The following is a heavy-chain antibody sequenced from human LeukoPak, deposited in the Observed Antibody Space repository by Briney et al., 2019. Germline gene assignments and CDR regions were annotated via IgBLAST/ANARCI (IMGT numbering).Heavy chain of an antibody. CDR1: GFTVRDYH. V-gene: IGHV3-23*01. CDR2: IVGSST. D-gene: IGHD6-19*01. J-gene: IGHJ4*02. CDR3: TRDEPGSSWFN. Sequence: GGPLRLSCAASGFTVRDYHMSWIRQALGKGLELVSAIVGSSTHHADSVKGRFTISRDNFKNTLNLQMNSLRAEDSAIYYCTRDEPGSSWFNWGQGTLVTVSS.